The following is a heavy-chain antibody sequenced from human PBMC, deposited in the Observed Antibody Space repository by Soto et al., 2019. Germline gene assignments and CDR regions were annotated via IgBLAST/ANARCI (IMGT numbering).Heavy chain of an antibody. Sequence: ASVKVSCKASGGTFSSYAISWVRQAPGQGLEWMGGIIPIFGTANYAQKFQGRVTITADESTGTAYMELSSLRSEDTAVYYCARVSRSSSWYNYYYYGMDVWGQGTTVTVSS. CDR1: GGTFSSYA. CDR2: IIPIFGTA. V-gene: IGHV1-69*13. D-gene: IGHD6-13*01. J-gene: IGHJ6*02. CDR3: ARVSRSSSWYNYYYYGMDV.